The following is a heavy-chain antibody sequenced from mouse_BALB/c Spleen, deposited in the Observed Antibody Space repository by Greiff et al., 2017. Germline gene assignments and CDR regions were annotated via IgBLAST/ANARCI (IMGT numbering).Heavy chain of an antibody. J-gene: IGHJ2*01. V-gene: IGHV5-6-4*01. CDR3: TRDPGSTYYFDY. Sequence: EVKVEESGGGLVKPGGSLKLSCAASGFTFSSYTMSWVRQTPEKRLEWVATISSGGSYTYYPDSVKGRFTISRDNAKNTLYLQMSSLKSEDTAMYYCTRDPGSTYYFDYWGQGTTLTVSS. CDR2: ISSGGSYT. D-gene: IGHD1-1*01. CDR1: GFTFSSYT.